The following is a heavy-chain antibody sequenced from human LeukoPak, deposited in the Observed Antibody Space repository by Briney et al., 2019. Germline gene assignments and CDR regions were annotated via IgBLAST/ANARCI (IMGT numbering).Heavy chain of an antibody. V-gene: IGHV3-23*01. CDR3: AKDRHVDTATVLLYYFDY. Sequence: GGSLRLSCAASGFTFSSYAMSWVRQAPGKGLEWVSAISGSGGSTYYADSVKGRFTISRDNSKNTLYLQMNSLRAEDTAVYYCAKDRHVDTATVLLYYFDYWGQGTLVTVSS. CDR2: ISGSGGST. D-gene: IGHD5-18*01. CDR1: GFTFSSYA. J-gene: IGHJ4*02.